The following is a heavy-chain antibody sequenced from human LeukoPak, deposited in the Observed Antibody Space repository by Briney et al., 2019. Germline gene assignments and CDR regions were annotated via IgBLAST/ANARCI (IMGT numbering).Heavy chain of an antibody. J-gene: IGHJ4*02. CDR2: INSDGSST. Sequence: GGSLSLSCAASGFTFSNYWMHWVRHAPGKGLVWVSRINSDGSSTSYADSVKGRFTISRDNAKNMLYLQMNSLRAEDTAVYYCARVDYYGSGTYYEYYFDYWGQGTLVTVSS. V-gene: IGHV3-74*01. D-gene: IGHD3-10*01. CDR3: ARVDYYGSGTYYEYYFDY. CDR1: GFTFSNYW.